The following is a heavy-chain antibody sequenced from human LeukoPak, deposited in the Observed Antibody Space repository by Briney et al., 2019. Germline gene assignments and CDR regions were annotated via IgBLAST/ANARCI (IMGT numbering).Heavy chain of an antibody. CDR2: IGPTGSDR. Sequence: PGGSLRLSCTASGLTFSTSGFNWVRQAPGKGLEWDASIGPTGSDRYHADSIKGRFTIPRDNANNFLYLQMNSLRAEDTAVYYCATETNGRHYDYWGQGTLLTVSS. CDR3: ATETNGRHYDY. V-gene: IGHV3-21*06. J-gene: IGHJ4*02. D-gene: IGHD1-14*01. CDR1: GLTFSTSG.